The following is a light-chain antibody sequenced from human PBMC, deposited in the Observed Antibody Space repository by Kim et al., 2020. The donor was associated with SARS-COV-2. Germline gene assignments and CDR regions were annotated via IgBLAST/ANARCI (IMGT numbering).Light chain of an antibody. CDR1: TLPEKQ. V-gene: IGLV3-25*03. CDR3: QSADGSGTYV. CDR2: KDN. J-gene: IGLJ1*01. Sequence: VYPGQTARITCSGDTLPEKQTYWYQQKSGQAPLLVIYKDNARPSGIPGRFCGSSSRTTVTLTISGVQAEDDADYYCQSADGSGTYVFGTGTKVTVL.